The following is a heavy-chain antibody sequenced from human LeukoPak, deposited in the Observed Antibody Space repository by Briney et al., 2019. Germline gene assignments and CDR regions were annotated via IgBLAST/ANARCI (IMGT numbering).Heavy chain of an antibody. CDR3: ARELGDRYCSSTSCYVSGWFDP. V-gene: IGHV1-2*02. CDR2: INPNSGGT. D-gene: IGHD2-2*01. CDR1: GYTFTGYY. Sequence: ASVKVSCKASGYTFTGYYMHWVRQAPGQGLEWMGWINPNSGGTNYAQKFQGRVTMTRDTSISTAYMELSRLRSDDTAAYYCARELGDRYCSSTSCYVSGWFDPWGQGTLVTVSS. J-gene: IGHJ5*02.